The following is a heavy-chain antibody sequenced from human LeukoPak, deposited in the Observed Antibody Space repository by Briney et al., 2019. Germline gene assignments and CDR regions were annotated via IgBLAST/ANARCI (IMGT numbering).Heavy chain of an antibody. V-gene: IGHV4-59*01. D-gene: IGHD5-12*01. J-gene: IGHJ4*02. Sequence: SETLSLTCTVSGGSISTYYWGWIRQPPGKGLEWIGYIYNGGTTSYNPSLKSRVTMSVDTSKNQVSLKLSSVTAADTAVYYCARGRRGVATMRFGIYWGQGTLVTVSS. CDR1: GGSISTYY. CDR2: IYNGGTT. CDR3: ARGRRGVATMRFGIY.